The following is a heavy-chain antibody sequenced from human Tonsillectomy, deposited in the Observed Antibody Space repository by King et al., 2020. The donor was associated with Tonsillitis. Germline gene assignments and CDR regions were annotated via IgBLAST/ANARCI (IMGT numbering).Heavy chain of an antibody. CDR2: INRGGDT. D-gene: IGHD3-10*01. V-gene: IGHV4-34*01. CDR1: GGSFSGYY. Sequence: VQLQQWGAGLLKPSGTLSLTCTVYGGSFSGYYWSWIRQPPGKGLEWIGEINRGGDTNYNPSRKSRVTITVDTSNNQFSLKVNSLIAADTAVYYCARGLGSGSYWNYWGQGTLVTVSS. J-gene: IGHJ4*02. CDR3: ARGLGSGSYWNY.